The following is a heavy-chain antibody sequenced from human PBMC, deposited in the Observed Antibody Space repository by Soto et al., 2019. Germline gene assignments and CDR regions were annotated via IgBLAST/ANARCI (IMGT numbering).Heavy chain of an antibody. D-gene: IGHD1-7*01. V-gene: IGHV3-23*01. Sequence: EVQLLESGGGLVQPGGSLRLSCAASGFTFNNYAMSWVRQAPGKGLEWVSSISAGGITTYYADSVKGRVIISRDNSKNTLSLQMNSMRAEDTAIYYCAKGRGPENSRPWGQGTLVTVSS. J-gene: IGHJ5*02. CDR2: ISAGGITT. CDR1: GFTFNNYA. CDR3: AKGRGPENSRP.